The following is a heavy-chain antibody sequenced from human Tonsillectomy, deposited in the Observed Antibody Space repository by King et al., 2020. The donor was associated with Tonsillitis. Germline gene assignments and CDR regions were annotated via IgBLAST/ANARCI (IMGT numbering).Heavy chain of an antibody. V-gene: IGHV3-30*01. D-gene: IGHD3-22*01. CDR3: ASLGRSGHYGYLDY. Sequence: VQLVESGGGAVQPGRSLRLSCAGSGFTFSSYSMYWVRQAPGQGLEWLAVISPDANNKYYADSVRGRFTISRDNSKNTLYLHVNSLRVEDTAVYYCASLGRSGHYGYLDYWGQGVLVTVSS. J-gene: IGHJ4*02. CDR2: ISPDANNK. CDR1: GFTFSSYS.